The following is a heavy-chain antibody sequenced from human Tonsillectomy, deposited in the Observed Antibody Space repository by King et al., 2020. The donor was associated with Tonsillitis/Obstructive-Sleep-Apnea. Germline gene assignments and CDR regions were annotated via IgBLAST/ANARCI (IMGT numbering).Heavy chain of an antibody. V-gene: IGHV1-2*05. J-gene: IGHJ5*02. Sequence: VQLVQSGAEVKKPGASVKVSCKASGYTFTGYYMHWVRQAPGQGLEWMGRINPNSGGTNYAQKFQGRVNMTRDTSISTAYMELSRLRSDDTVVYYCARSDFWSGAEFDPWGQGTLVTVSS. D-gene: IGHD3-3*01. CDR2: INPNSGGT. CDR1: GYTFTGYY. CDR3: ARSDFWSGAEFDP.